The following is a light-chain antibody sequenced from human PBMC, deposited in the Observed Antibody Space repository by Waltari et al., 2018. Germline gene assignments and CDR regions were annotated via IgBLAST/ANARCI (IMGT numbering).Light chain of an antibody. V-gene: IGLV2-14*03. CDR3: SSYISSSTLEL. CDR1: SSDVRGFHY. Sequence: QSALTQPASVSGSPGQSITISCTGTSSDVRGFHYVPWSQQHPGKAPKLIIYDVSNRPSGVSNRFSGSKSGNTASLTISGLQAEDEADYYCSSYISSSTLELFGGGTSLTVL. J-gene: IGLJ2*01. CDR2: DVS.